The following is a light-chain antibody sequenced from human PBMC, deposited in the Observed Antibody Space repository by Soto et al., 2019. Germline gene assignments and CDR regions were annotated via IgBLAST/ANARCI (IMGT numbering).Light chain of an antibody. CDR1: SSDVGGYDF. CDR3: SAYTGSNSFV. CDR2: EVS. Sequence: QSALTQPASVSGSPGQSITISCTGTSSDVGGYDFVSWYQQHAGRAPKFMIYEVSNRPSGVPNRFSGSKSGNTASLTISGLQAEDEADYYCSAYTGSNSFVFGTGTKVTVL. V-gene: IGLV2-14*01. J-gene: IGLJ1*01.